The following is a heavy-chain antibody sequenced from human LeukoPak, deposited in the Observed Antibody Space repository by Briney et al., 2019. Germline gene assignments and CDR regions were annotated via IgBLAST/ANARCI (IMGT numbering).Heavy chain of an antibody. J-gene: IGHJ6*02. D-gene: IGHD3-16*01. CDR3: AKAITTPLYGMDV. CDR2: ISGSGGST. CDR1: GFTVSSNY. Sequence: HSGGSLRLSCAASGFTVSSNYMSWVRQAPGKGLEWVSAISGSGGSTYYADSVKGRFTISRDNSKNTLYLQMNSLRAEDTAVYYCAKAITTPLYGMDVWGQGTTVTVSS. V-gene: IGHV3-23*01.